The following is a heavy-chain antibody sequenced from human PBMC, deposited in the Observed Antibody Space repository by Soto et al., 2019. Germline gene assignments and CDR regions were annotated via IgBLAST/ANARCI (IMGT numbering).Heavy chain of an antibody. CDR3: ARDQYSYDSSGYYFDY. V-gene: IGHV1-69*13. J-gene: IGHJ4*02. D-gene: IGHD3-22*01. CDR1: GGTFSSYA. Sequence: SVKVSCKASGGTFSSYAISWVRQAPGQGLEWMGGIIPIFGTANYAQKFLGRVTITADESTSTAYMELSSLRSEDTAVYYCARDQYSYDSSGYYFDYWGQGTMVTVSS. CDR2: IIPIFGTA.